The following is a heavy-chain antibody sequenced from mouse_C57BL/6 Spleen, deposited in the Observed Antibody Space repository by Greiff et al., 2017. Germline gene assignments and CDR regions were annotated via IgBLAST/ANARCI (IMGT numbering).Heavy chain of an antibody. CDR1: GYTFTSYW. CDR3: ARSWNSYWYFDV. Sequence: QVQLQQPGAELVKPGASVKLSCKASGYTFTSYWMQWVKQRPGQGLEWIGEIDPSDSYTNYNHKFKGKATLTVDTSSSTAYMQLSSLTSEDSAVYYCARSWNSYWYFDVWGTGTTVTVSS. CDR2: IDPSDSYT. J-gene: IGHJ1*03. V-gene: IGHV1-50*01.